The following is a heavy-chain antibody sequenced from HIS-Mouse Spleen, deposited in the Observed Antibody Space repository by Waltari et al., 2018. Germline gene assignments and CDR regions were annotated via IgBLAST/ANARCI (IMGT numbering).Heavy chain of an antibody. CDR3: ARAPITMIVAKVGSFDI. D-gene: IGHD3-22*01. CDR2: INPNSGGT. V-gene: IGHV1-2*02. J-gene: IGHJ3*02. Sequence: QVQLVQSGAEVKKPGASVKVSCKASGYTFTGYYMHWVRQAPGQGLEWMGWINPNSGGTNYAQKFQGRVTMTRDTSISTAYMELSRLRSDDTAVYYCARAPITMIVAKVGSFDIWGQGTMVTVSS. CDR1: GYTFTGYY.